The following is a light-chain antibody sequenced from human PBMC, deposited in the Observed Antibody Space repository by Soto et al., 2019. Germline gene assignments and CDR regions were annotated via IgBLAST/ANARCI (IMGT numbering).Light chain of an antibody. CDR3: QQHGTSPYT. J-gene: IGKJ2*01. CDR2: GAS. Sequence: PGERATLSCWASQSLRSSYLAWYQRKPGQAPRLLMFGASRRATGIPDRFNGSGSWTDFILTISRLEPEDVAVYYCQQHGTSPYTFGQGTVLEIK. V-gene: IGKV3-20*01. CDR1: QSLRSSY.